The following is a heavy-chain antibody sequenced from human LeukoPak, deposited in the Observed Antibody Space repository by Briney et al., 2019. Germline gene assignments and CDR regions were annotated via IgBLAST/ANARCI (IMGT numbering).Heavy chain of an antibody. CDR1: GGSFSGYY. CDR2: INHSGST. CDR3: ASSYYGSGHYMDV. J-gene: IGHJ6*03. V-gene: IGHV4-34*01. Sequence: PSETLSLTCAVYGGSFSGYYWSWIRQPPGKGLEWIGEINHSGSTNYNPSLKSRVTISVDTSKNQFSLKLSSVTAADTAVYYCASSYYGSGHYMDVWGKGTTVTISS. D-gene: IGHD3-10*01.